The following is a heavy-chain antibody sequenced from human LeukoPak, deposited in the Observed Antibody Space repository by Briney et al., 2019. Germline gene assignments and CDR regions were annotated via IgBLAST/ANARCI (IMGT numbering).Heavy chain of an antibody. CDR2: ISYDGSNK. CDR3: ARDRIQLWQTLDY. Sequence: GRSLRLSCAASGFTFSNYAMHWVRQAPGKGLEWVAVISYDGSNKYYADSVKGRFTISRDNSKNTLYLQMNSLRAEDTAVYYCARDRIQLWQTLDYWGQGTLVTVSS. D-gene: IGHD5-18*01. CDR1: GFTFSNYA. V-gene: IGHV3-30*04. J-gene: IGHJ4*02.